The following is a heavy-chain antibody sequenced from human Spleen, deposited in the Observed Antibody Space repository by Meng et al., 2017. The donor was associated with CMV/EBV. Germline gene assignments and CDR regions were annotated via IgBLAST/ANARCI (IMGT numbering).Heavy chain of an antibody. J-gene: IGHJ4*02. CDR3: ARARFDY. Sequence: GSLRLSCTVSGGSMGRGTYHWAWIRQPPGKGLEWIGSIYYNGNTFYNPSLKSRVTISGDTSKNQFSLKVNSLTAADTAVYYCARARFDYWGQGTLVTVSS. V-gene: IGHV4-39*07. CDR1: GGSMGRGTYH. CDR2: IYYNGNT.